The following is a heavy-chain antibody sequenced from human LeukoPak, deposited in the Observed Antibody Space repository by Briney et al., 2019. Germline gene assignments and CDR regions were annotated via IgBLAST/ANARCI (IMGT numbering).Heavy chain of an antibody. D-gene: IGHD2-21*01. Sequence: PGGSLRLSCAASGFTFNTYNMNWVRQAPGKGLEWVSFISSSSSYIYYADSVKGRFTISRDNAMNSLYLQMNSLRAEDTAVYYCAREIPVTPVCFDYWGQGTLVTVSS. J-gene: IGHJ4*02. V-gene: IGHV3-21*01. CDR1: GFTFNTYN. CDR3: AREIPVTPVCFDY. CDR2: ISSSSSYI.